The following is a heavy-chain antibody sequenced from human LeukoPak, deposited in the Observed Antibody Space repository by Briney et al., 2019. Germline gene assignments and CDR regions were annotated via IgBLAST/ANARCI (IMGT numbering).Heavy chain of an antibody. Sequence: PVGSLRLSCAASGFTFSSYWMSWVRQAPGKGLEWVANIKQDGSEKYYVDSVKGRFTISRDNAKNSLYLQMNSLRAEDTAVYYCAREEGIAAATFDYWGQGTPVTVSS. D-gene: IGHD6-13*01. V-gene: IGHV3-7*01. J-gene: IGHJ4*02. CDR3: AREEGIAAATFDY. CDR1: GFTFSSYW. CDR2: IKQDGSEK.